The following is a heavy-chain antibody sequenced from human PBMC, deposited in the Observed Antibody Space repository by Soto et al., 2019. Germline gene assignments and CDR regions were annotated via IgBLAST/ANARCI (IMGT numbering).Heavy chain of an antibody. CDR1: GDSVSSNSAA. J-gene: IGHJ6*02. CDR3: ARDWGIAVAGIYYYYGMDV. V-gene: IGHV6-1*01. D-gene: IGHD6-19*01. CDR2: TYYRSKWYN. Sequence: SQTLSLTCVISGDSVSSNSAAWNWIRQSPSRGLEWLGRTYYRSKWYNDYAVSVKSRITINPDTSKNQFSLQLNSVTPEDTAVYYCARDWGIAVAGIYYYYGMDVWGQGTTVTVSS.